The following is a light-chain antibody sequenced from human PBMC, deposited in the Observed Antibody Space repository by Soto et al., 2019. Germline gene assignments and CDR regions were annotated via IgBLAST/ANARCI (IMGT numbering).Light chain of an antibody. CDR1: STDVGGYNY. CDR3: CSYGGYYNYV. J-gene: IGLJ1*01. CDR2: DVS. V-gene: IGLV2-11*01. Sequence: QSALTQPRSVSGSPGQSVTISCTGTSTDVGGYNYVSWYQQHPGKAPKVMIYDVSKRPSGVPDRFSGSKSSNTASLTISGLQAEDEADYYCCSYGGYYNYVFGTGTKLTVL.